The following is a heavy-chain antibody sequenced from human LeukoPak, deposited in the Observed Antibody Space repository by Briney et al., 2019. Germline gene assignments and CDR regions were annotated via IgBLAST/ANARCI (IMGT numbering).Heavy chain of an antibody. D-gene: IGHD3-22*01. CDR1: GFTFDDYA. V-gene: IGHV3-9*01. CDR2: ISWNSGSI. Sequence: GRSLRLSCAASGFTFDDYAMHWVRQAPGKGLEWGSGISWNSGSIGYADSVKGRFTISRDNAKNSLYLQMNSLRAEDTALYYCAKQKYSSGYYAIDYWGQGTLVTVSS. CDR3: AKQKYSSGYYAIDY. J-gene: IGHJ4*02.